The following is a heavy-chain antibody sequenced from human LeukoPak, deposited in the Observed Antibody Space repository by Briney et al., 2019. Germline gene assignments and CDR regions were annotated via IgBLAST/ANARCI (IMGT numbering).Heavy chain of an antibody. CDR2: ISSSSSYI. CDR3: ARGAVGATGEAYYFDY. V-gene: IGHV3-21*01. Sequence: GGSLRLSCAASGFTFSSYSMNWVRQAPGKGLEWVSSISSSSSYIYYADSVKGRFTISRDNAKNSLYLQMNSLRAEDTAVYYCARGAVGATGEAYYFDYWGQGTLVTVSS. J-gene: IGHJ4*02. CDR1: GFTFSSYS. D-gene: IGHD1-26*01.